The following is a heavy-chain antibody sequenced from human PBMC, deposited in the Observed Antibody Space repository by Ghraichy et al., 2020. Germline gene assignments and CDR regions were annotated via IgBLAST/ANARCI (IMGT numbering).Heavy chain of an antibody. D-gene: IGHD3-9*01. CDR2: IWYDGSNK. Sequence: GRSLRLSCAASGFTFSSYGMHWVRQAPGKGLEWVAVIWYDGSNKYYADSVKGRFTISRDNSKNTLYLQMNSLRAEDTAVYYCARGGYYDILTGLSRHDAFDIWGQGTMVTVSS. CDR1: GFTFSSYG. J-gene: IGHJ3*02. V-gene: IGHV3-33*01. CDR3: ARGGYYDILTGLSRHDAFDI.